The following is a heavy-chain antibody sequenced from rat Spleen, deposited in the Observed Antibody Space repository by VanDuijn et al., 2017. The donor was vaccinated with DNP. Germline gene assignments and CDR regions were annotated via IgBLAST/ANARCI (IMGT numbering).Heavy chain of an antibody. J-gene: IGHJ2*01. D-gene: IGHD1-11*01. CDR3: ARGVYGGYLYFDY. CDR1: GFTFSDYW. CDR2: TIGSGGNT. Sequence: EVQLVESGGGLVQPGRSLKLSCVASGFTFSDYWMTWIRQVPGKGLEWVASTIGSGGNTYYPDSLKGQFTISRDNAKNTLYLQMNSLRSEDTATYYCARGVYGGYLYFDYWGQGVMVTVSS. V-gene: IGHV5-31*01.